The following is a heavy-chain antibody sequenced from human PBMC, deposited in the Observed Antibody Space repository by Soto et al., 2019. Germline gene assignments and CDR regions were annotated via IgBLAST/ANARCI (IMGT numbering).Heavy chain of an antibody. CDR3: ARLTTYSGSGSFPDY. CDR2: IKQDGGGR. J-gene: IGHJ4*02. CDR1: GFTFSSHS. V-gene: IGHV3-7*03. Sequence: GGSLRLSCAASGFTFSSHSMSWVRQAPGKGLEGVANIKQDGGGRYYVDSVKGRFTISRDNARSSLYLQLDSLRAEDTAVYYCARLTTYSGSGSFPDYWGQGTLVTVSS. D-gene: IGHD3-10*01.